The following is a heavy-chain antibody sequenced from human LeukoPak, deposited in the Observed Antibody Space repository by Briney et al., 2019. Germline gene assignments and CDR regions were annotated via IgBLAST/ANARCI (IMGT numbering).Heavy chain of an antibody. CDR1: GFTFSSYG. J-gene: IGHJ6*03. D-gene: IGHD3-10*01. Sequence: GGSLRLSCAASGFTFSSYGMHWVRQAPGKGLEWVAFIRYDGSNKYYADYVKGRFTISRDNSKNTLYLLMNSLRAEDTAVYYCAKPCRSSTCDYYMDVWGKGTTVTISS. V-gene: IGHV3-30*02. CDR3: AKPCRSSTCDYYMDV. CDR2: IRYDGSNK.